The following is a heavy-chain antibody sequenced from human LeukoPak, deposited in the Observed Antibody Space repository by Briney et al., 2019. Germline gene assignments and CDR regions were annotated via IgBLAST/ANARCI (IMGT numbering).Heavy chain of an antibody. J-gene: IGHJ4*02. V-gene: IGHV1-2*02. Sequence: ASVKVSCKASGYTFTGYYMHWVRQAPGQGLEWMGWINPNSGGTNYAQKFQGRVTMTRDTAISTAYMELSRLRSDDTAVYYCASSYYDYVWGSYRPLDYWGQGTLVTVSS. CDR1: GYTFTGYY. D-gene: IGHD3-16*02. CDR2: INPNSGGT. CDR3: ASSYYDYVWGSYRPLDY.